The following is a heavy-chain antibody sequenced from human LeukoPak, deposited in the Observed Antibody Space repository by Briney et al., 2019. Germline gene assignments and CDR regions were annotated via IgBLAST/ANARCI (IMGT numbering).Heavy chain of an antibody. V-gene: IGHV3-30*02. CDR1: GFTFSSYG. Sequence: GGSLRLSCAASGFTFSSYGMHWVRQAPGKGLEWVAFIRYDGSNKYYADSVKGRFTISRDNSKNTLYLQMNSLRAEDTAVYYCATRITMVRGVYHAEVFDYWGQGTLVTVSS. D-gene: IGHD3-10*01. CDR3: ATRITMVRGVYHAEVFDY. J-gene: IGHJ4*02. CDR2: IRYDGSNK.